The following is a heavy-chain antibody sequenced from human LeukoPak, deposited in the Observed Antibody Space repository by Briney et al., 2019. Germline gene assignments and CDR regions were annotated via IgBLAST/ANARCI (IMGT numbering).Heavy chain of an antibody. V-gene: IGHV4-59*01. D-gene: IGHD3-16*01. CDR2: IYYSGST. Sequence: SETLSLTCTVSGGSISSYYWSWIRQPPGKGLEWIGYIYYSGSTNYNPSLKSRVTISVDTSKNQFSLKLSSVTAADTAVYYCARDSLGKGFSDWGQGTLVTVSS. J-gene: IGHJ4*02. CDR1: GGSISSYY. CDR3: ARDSLGKGFSD.